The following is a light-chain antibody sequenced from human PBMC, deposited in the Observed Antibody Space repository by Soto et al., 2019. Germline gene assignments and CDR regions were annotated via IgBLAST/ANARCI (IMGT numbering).Light chain of an antibody. CDR2: GAS. Sequence: EIVLTQSPGTLSLSPGERATLSCRASQSVSSSYLAWYQQKPGQAPRLLIYGASSRATGIPDRFSGSGSGTNFTLTISRLDPEAFAVYYCQQYASSPGWTFGQGTKVAIK. V-gene: IGKV3-20*01. CDR3: QQYASSPGWT. J-gene: IGKJ1*01. CDR1: QSVSSSY.